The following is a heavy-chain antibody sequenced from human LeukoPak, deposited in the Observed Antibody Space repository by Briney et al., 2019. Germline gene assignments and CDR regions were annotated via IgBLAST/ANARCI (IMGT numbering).Heavy chain of an antibody. J-gene: IGHJ4*02. CDR1: GFTFSSYR. Sequence: GGSLRLSRAASGFTFSSYRMNSVRQAPGKGLEWVSSISSSSSYIYYAESVKGRFTIYRDNAKNSLYLQMNSLRAEDTAVYYGARGYNRGFDYWGQGTLVTVSS. D-gene: IGHD5-24*01. CDR3: ARGYNRGFDY. CDR2: ISSSSSYI. V-gene: IGHV3-21*01.